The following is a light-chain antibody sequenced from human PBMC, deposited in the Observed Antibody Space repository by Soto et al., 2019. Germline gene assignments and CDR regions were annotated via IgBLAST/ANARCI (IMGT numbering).Light chain of an antibody. V-gene: IGKV1-9*01. J-gene: IGKJ4*01. CDR3: QQLHSYTLT. CDR2: AAS. CDR1: QGISTY. Sequence: IQLTQSPSSLSASIGDRVTITCRAGQGISTYLAWYQQKPRKDPKLLIYAASTLQSGVPSRFSGSESGTDFNLTISRLQTEDCATYYGQQLHSYTLTCCGGTKGEIK.